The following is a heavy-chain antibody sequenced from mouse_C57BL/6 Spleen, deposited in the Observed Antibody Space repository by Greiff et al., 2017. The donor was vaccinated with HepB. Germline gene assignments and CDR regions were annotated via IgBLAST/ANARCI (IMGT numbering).Heavy chain of an antibody. CDR2: IRNKANGYTT. Sequence: EVMLVESGGGLVQPGGSLSLSCAASGFTFTDYYMSWVRQPPGKALEWLGFIRNKANGYTTEYSASVKGRFTISRDNSQSILYLQMNALRAEDSATYYCARYTPYGSSYAMDYWGQGTSVTVSS. CDR3: ARYTPYGSSYAMDY. J-gene: IGHJ4*01. V-gene: IGHV7-3*01. CDR1: GFTFTDYY. D-gene: IGHD1-1*01.